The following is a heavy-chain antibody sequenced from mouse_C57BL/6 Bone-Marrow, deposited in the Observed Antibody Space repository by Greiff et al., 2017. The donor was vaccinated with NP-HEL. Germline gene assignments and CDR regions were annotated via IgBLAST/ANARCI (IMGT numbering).Heavy chain of an antibody. CDR1: GYTFTSYW. Sequence: VQLQQSGAELVRPGTSVKLSCKASGYTFTSYWMHWVKQRPGQGLEWIGVIDPSDSYTNYNQKFKGKATLTVDPSSSTAYMQLSSLTSEDSAVYYCARRDTTVVPDAMDYWGQGTSVTVSS. D-gene: IGHD1-1*01. V-gene: IGHV1-59*01. J-gene: IGHJ4*01. CDR3: ARRDTTVVPDAMDY. CDR2: IDPSDSYT.